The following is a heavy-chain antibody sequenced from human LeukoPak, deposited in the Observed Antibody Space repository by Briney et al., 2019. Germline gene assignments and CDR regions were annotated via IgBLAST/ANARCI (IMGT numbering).Heavy chain of an antibody. D-gene: IGHD3-10*01. CDR3: ARVDGSGSYISY. J-gene: IGHJ4*02. Sequence: SVKVSCKASGGTFSSYAISWVRQAPGQGLEWMGGIIPIFGTANYAQKFQGRVTITTDESTSTAYMELSSLRSEDTAVYCCARVDGSGSYISYWGQGTLVTVSS. CDR1: GGTFSSYA. CDR2: IIPIFGTA. V-gene: IGHV1-69*05.